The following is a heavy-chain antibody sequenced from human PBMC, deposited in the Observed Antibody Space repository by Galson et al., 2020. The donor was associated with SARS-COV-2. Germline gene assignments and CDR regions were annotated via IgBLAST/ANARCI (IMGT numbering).Heavy chain of an antibody. CDR1: GGSISSGSYY. D-gene: IGHD2-15*01. J-gene: IGHJ6*02. V-gene: IGHV4-61*02. Sequence: SETLSLTCTVSGGSISSGSYYWSWIRQPAGKGLEWIGRIYTSGSTNYNPSLKSRVTISVDTSKNQFSLKLSSVTAADTAVYYCARERGIFSVWGQGTTVTVSS. CDR3: ARERGIFSV. CDR2: IYTSGST.